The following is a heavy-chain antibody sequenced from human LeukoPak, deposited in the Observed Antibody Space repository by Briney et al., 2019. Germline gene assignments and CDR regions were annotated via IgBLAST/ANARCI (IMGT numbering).Heavy chain of an antibody. V-gene: IGHV1-8*01. CDR3: ARASATLYFD. CDR1: GYTFTSYD. CDR2: MNPNSGNT. J-gene: IGHJ4*02. D-gene: IGHD3-10*01. Sequence: ASVKVSCKASGYTFTSYDINWVRQATGQGLEWLGWMNPNSGNTGYAQKFQGRVTMTSDTSIDTAYMELSSLRSEDTAVYYCARASATLYFDWGQGTLVTVSS.